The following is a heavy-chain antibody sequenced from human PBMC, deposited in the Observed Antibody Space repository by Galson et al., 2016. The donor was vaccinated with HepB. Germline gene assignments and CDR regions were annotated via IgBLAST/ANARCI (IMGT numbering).Heavy chain of an antibody. CDR2: INPSGGST. V-gene: IGHV1-46*01. J-gene: IGHJ4*02. D-gene: IGHD1-26*01. CDR1: EYTFTSYY. Sequence: SVKVSCKASEYTFTSYYMHWVRQAPGQGLEWMGIINPSGGSTSYAQNFQGRVTMTRDTSTSTVYMELSSLRSEDSAMYYCAREGATSIGGFGYWGQGTLVTVSS. CDR3: AREGATSIGGFGY.